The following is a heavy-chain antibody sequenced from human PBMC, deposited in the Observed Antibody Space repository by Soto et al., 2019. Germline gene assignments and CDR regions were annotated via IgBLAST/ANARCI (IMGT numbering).Heavy chain of an antibody. CDR1: GYTLTELS. CDR2: FDPEDGET. Sequence: ASVKVSCKVSGYTLTELSMHWVRQAPGKGLEWMGGFDPEDGETIYAQKFQGRVTMTEDTSTDTAYMELSSLRSEDTAVYYCATGLRRLERRRGWLRDDIWGQGTMVTVSS. D-gene: IGHD1-1*01. CDR3: ATGLRRLERRRGWLRDDI. V-gene: IGHV1-24*01. J-gene: IGHJ3*02.